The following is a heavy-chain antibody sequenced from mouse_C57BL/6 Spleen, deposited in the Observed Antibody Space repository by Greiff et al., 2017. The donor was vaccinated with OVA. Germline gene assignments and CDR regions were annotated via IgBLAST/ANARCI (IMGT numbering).Heavy chain of an antibody. V-gene: IGHV5-9-1*02. CDR2: ISSGGDYI. CDR1: GFTFSSYA. J-gene: IGHJ2*01. CDR3: TRDGDYYGSRYFDY. Sequence: EVQVVESGEGLVKPGGSLKLSCAASGFTFSSYAMSWVRQTPEKRLEWVAYISSGGDYIYYADTVKGRFTISRDNARNTLYLQMSSLKSEDTAMYYCTRDGDYYGSRYFDYWGQGTTLTVSS. D-gene: IGHD1-1*01.